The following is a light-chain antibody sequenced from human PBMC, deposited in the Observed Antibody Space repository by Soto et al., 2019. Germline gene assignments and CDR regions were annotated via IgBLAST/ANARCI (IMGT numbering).Light chain of an antibody. J-gene: IGKJ5*01. CDR1: QXVSSY. CDR3: QQRSNWPPIT. CDR2: DAS. Sequence: EIVLTQSPATLXXXXXXXXXXXXRAXQXVSSYLAWYQQKPGQAPRLLIYDASNRATGIPARFSGSGSGTDFTLTISSLEPEDFAVYYCQQRSNWPPITXGQGTRLEIK. V-gene: IGKV3-11*01.